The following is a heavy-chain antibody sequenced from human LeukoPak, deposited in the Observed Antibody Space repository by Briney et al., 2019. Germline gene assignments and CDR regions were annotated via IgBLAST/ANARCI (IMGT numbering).Heavy chain of an antibody. J-gene: IGHJ3*02. Sequence: GGSLRLSCGASGFTFTSSAMSWVRQAPGKGLEWVSGISGSGGNTYHADSVKGRFTISRDNSKNTLYLQMNSLRAEDTAVYYCAKGAYAFDIWGQGTMVTVSS. CDR2: ISGSGGNT. CDR1: GFTFTSSA. CDR3: AKGAYAFDI. V-gene: IGHV3-23*01.